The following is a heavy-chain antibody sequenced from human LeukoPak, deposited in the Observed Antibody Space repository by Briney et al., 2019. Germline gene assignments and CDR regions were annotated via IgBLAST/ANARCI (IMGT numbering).Heavy chain of an antibody. CDR3: ARRSFYSNYCHFDY. Sequence: PSETLSLTCAVYGGSFSGYYWSWIRQPPGKGLEWIGYIYYSGNTNYNPSLKSRVTISVDTSKNQFTLKLSSVTAADTAVYYCARRSFYSNYCHFDYWGQGTLVTVSS. CDR2: IYYSGNT. J-gene: IGHJ4*02. CDR1: GGSFSGYY. D-gene: IGHD4-11*01. V-gene: IGHV4-59*08.